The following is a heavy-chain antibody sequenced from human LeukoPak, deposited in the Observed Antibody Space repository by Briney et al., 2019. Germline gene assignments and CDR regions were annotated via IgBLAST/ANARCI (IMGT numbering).Heavy chain of an antibody. Sequence: SETLSLICSVSGGYISSSNWWSWVRQAPGKGVEWSGEIYHSGSANYNPALKSRVTISVDTSKDQFSLRLSSVTAADTAVYYCASAGHDGIGYKVCWGQGTLVTASS. CDR3: ASAGHDGIGYKVC. D-gene: IGHD3-22*01. CDR2: IYHSGSA. J-gene: IGHJ4*02. V-gene: IGHV4-4*02. CDR1: GGYISSSNW.